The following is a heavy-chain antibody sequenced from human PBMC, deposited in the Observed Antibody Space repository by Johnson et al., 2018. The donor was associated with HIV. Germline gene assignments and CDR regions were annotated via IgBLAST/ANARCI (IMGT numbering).Heavy chain of an antibody. J-gene: IGHJ3*01. CDR3: ARDGAIAGAATEALDL. CDR1: GFTFNRYG. CDR2: TSFDERGK. Sequence: QMLLVESGGGVVQPGRSLRLACVASGFTFNRYGLHWVRQAPGKGLEWVATTSFDERGKHYTESVNGRFTISRDNSKNALYLQLNSLRPEDTAVYYCARDGAIAGAATEALDLWGQGTMVIVSS. D-gene: IGHD1-26*01. V-gene: IGHV3-30*04.